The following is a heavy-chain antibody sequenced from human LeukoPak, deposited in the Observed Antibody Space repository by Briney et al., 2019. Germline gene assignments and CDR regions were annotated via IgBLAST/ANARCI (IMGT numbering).Heavy chain of an antibody. J-gene: IGHJ3*02. CDR3: ARDRNGFSPRYGSGRHDAFDI. D-gene: IGHD3-10*01. Sequence: ASVKVSCKASGYAFTSYGISWVRQAPGQGLEWMGWISAYNGNTNYAQKLQGRVTMTTDTSTSTAYMELRSLRSDDTAVYYCARDRNGFSPRYGSGRHDAFDIWGQGTMVTVSS. CDR1: GYAFTSYG. CDR2: ISAYNGNT. V-gene: IGHV1-18*01.